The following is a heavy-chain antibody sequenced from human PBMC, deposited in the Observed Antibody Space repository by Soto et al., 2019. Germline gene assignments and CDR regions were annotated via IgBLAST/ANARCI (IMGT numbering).Heavy chain of an antibody. CDR2: IIPIFGTT. CDR3: ARAPPPYYDILTGYLAY. V-gene: IGHV1-69*01. CDR1: GGTVSSYA. D-gene: IGHD3-9*01. Sequence: QVQLVQSGAEVKKPGSSVKVSCKASGGTVSSYAIIWVRQAPGQGLEWMGGIIPIFGTTNYAQKFQGRVTIAADESTSTAYMELSSLRSADTAVYYCARAPPPYYDILTGYLAYWGQGTLVTVSS. J-gene: IGHJ4*02.